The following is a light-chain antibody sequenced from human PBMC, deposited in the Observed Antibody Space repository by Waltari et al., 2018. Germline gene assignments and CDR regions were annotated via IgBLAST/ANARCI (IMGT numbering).Light chain of an antibody. CDR1: TSNIEVNP. J-gene: IGLJ3*02. V-gene: IGLV1-44*01. CDR3: ATWDDRLNGWV. CDR2: TNV. Sequence: QSVLTQPPSASGPPGQRVTISCSGSTSNIEVNPVNLYQHLPGSAPKLLIYTNVQRPSGVPDRFSGAKSGTSASLAISGLQSDDEGHYYCATWDDRLNGWVFGGGTKLTVL.